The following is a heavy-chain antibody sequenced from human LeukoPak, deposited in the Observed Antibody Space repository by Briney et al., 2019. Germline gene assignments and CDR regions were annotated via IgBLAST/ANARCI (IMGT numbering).Heavy chain of an antibody. CDR3: ASERHDILTGYVY. Sequence: GGSLRLSCAASGFTISSNYMSWVRQAPGKGLEWVSVIYSGGSTYYADSVKGRFTISRDNSKNTLYPQMNSLRAEDTAVYYCASERHDILTGYVYWGQGTLVTVSS. D-gene: IGHD3-9*01. J-gene: IGHJ4*02. CDR2: IYSGGST. CDR1: GFTISSNY. V-gene: IGHV3-53*01.